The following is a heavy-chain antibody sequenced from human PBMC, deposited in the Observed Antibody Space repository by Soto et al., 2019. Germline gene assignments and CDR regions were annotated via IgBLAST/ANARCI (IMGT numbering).Heavy chain of an antibody. D-gene: IGHD3-9*01. J-gene: IGHJ6*02. Sequence: PSETLSLTCAVSGYSISSGYYWGWIRQPPGKGLEWIGSIYHSGSTYYNPSLKSRVTISVDTSKNQFSLKLSSATAADTAVYYCARGARGLRYFDWLPNYYGMDVWGQGTTVTVSS. CDR1: GYSISSGYY. CDR3: ARGARGLRYFDWLPNYYGMDV. V-gene: IGHV4-38-2*01. CDR2: IYHSGST.